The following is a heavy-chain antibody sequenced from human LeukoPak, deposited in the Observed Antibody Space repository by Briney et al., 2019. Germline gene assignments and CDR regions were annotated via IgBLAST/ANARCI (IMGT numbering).Heavy chain of an antibody. CDR2: IRYHGSNI. J-gene: IGHJ4*02. CDR1: GFTFSSYG. D-gene: IGHD2-2*01. Sequence: GGSLRLSCAASGFTFSSYGMHWVRQAPGKGLEWVAYIRYHGSNINYADSVEGRFTISRDNSKDTLFLQMSSLRAEDTAVYYCAKVLTGYCGSPSCPFDSWGQGTLVTVSS. CDR3: AKVLTGYCGSPSCPFDS. V-gene: IGHV3-30*02.